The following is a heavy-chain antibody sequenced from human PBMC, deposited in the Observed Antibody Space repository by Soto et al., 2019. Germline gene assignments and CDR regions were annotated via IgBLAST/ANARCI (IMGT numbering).Heavy chain of an antibody. V-gene: IGHV1-69*06. CDR3: ARERYYDFWGGLKTVNWFDP. CDR2: IIPIFGTA. D-gene: IGHD3-3*01. CDR1: GGTFSSYA. J-gene: IGHJ5*02. Sequence: ASVKVSCKASGGTFSSYAISWVRQAPGQGLEWMGGIIPIFGTANYAQKFQGRVTITADKSTSTAYMELSSLRSEDTAVYYCARERYYDFWGGLKTVNWFDPWGQGTLVTVSS.